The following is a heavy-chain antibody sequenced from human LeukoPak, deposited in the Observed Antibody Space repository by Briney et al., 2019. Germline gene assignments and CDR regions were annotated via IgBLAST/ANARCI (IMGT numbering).Heavy chain of an antibody. J-gene: IGHJ4*02. Sequence: GGSLRLSCAASGFTFSSYGMHWVRQAPGKGLEWVAFIRYDGSNKYYADSVKGRFTISRDNSKNTLYLQMNSLRAEDMAVYYCAKDQGGCSSTSCPFDYWGQGTLVTVSS. CDR2: IRYDGSNK. V-gene: IGHV3-30*02. CDR1: GFTFSSYG. D-gene: IGHD2-2*01. CDR3: AKDQGGCSSTSCPFDY.